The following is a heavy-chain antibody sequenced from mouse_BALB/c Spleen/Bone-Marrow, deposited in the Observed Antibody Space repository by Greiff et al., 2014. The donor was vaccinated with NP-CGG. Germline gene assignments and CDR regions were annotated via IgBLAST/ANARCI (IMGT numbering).Heavy chain of an antibody. J-gene: IGHJ2*01. D-gene: IGHD4-1*01. CDR2: IYPGDGDT. V-gene: IGHV1-80*01. Sequence: VQLQESGAELVRPGSSVKISCKASGYAFSSYWMNWVKQRPGQGLEWIGQIYPGDGDTNYNGNFKDKATLTTDKSSTTAYMQLSSQTSEDSAVYFCARGGRLTGYYFDYWGQGTTLTVSS. CDR1: GYAFSSYW. CDR3: ARGGRLTGYYFDY.